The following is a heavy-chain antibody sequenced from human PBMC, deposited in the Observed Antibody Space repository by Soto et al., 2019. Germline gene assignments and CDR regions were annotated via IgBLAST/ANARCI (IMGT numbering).Heavy chain of an antibody. D-gene: IGHD2-8*01. V-gene: IGHV4-39*01. CDR1: GASISSRNYY. CDR2: IFYSGST. CDR3: VRHPRIMVPRQHDYYFDT. J-gene: IGHJ4*02. Sequence: PSETLSLTCNVSGASISSRNYYWGWIRQPPGKGLEWFGSIFYSGSTYYNPSLKSRVTISIVTSQNQFSLRLTSVTAADTDVYYCVRHPRIMVPRQHDYYFDTWGPGNLVTVSS.